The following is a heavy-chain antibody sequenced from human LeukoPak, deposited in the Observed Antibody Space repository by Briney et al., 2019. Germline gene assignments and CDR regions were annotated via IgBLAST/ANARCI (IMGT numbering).Heavy chain of an antibody. D-gene: IGHD2-21*01. CDR2: INPNSGGT. Sequence: GASVKVSCKASGYTITDYYIHWVRQAPGQGLEWMGWINPNSGGTNYAQKFQGRVTMTRDTSISTAYMELSRLRSDDTAVYYCARVSYFDYYMDVWGKGTTVTVSS. V-gene: IGHV1-2*02. CDR3: ARVSYFDYYMDV. J-gene: IGHJ6*03. CDR1: GYTITDYY.